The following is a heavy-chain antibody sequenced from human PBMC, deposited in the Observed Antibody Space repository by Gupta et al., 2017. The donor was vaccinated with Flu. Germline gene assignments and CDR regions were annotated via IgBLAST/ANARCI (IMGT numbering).Heavy chain of an antibody. CDR3: ARGPDYIGRFISGSYYYMDV. J-gene: IGHJ6*03. Sequence: HAPRRGRECISSVNTSASYIHTANSLKCRFTISRDNVKNSLFLQMNNLRADDTAVYYCARGPDYIGRFISGSYYYMDVWGKGTTVIVSS. D-gene: IGHD4-4*01. V-gene: IGHV3-21*01. CDR2: VNTSASYI.